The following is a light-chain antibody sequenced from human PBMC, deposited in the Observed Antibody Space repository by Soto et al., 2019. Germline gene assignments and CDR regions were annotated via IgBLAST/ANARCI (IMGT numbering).Light chain of an antibody. Sequence: ELVMTQSPATLSVSPGERATLSCRASQSISSNLAWYQQKPGQVPRLLIYGASNRATGVSARFSGSGSGTEFTLTISSLQSEDFAVYYCQQYNKWPLTFGGGTKVDI. CDR3: QQYNKWPLT. CDR1: QSISSN. CDR2: GAS. J-gene: IGKJ4*01. V-gene: IGKV3-15*01.